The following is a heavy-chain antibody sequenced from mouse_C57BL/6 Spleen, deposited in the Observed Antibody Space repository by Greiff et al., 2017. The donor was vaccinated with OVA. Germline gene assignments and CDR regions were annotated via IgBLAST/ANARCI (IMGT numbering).Heavy chain of an antibody. CDR2: IYPRSGNT. CDR3: ARHYDYDDRFAY. J-gene: IGHJ3*01. CDR1: GYTFTSYG. Sequence: VKLQESGAELARPGASVKLSCKASGYTFTSYGISWVKQRTGQGLEWIGEIYPRSGNTYYNEKFKGKATLTADKSSSTAYMELRSLTSEDSAVYFCARHYDYDDRFAYWGQGTLVTVSA. D-gene: IGHD2-4*01. V-gene: IGHV1-81*01.